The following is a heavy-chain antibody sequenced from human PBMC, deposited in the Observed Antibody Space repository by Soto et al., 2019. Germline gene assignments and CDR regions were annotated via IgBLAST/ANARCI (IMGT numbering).Heavy chain of an antibody. V-gene: IGHV4-59*01. CDR3: ARAAGSGSPDY. J-gene: IGHJ4*02. D-gene: IGHD1-26*01. CDR1: GEYIDSYL. Sequence: ETLSLTGTVAGEYIDSYLWTWIRQPPGQGLEWIGYIFASGSTKYNPNLNSRATISVDTPKKQFSLKLRSVTAADTAVYYCARAAGSGSPDYWGQGMLVTVSS. CDR2: IFASGST.